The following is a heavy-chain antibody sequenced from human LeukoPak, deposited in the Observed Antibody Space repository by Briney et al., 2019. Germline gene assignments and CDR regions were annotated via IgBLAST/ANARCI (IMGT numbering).Heavy chain of an antibody. V-gene: IGHV4-4*07. CDR1: GGSISDYY. CDR3: ARANYVWGCYVY. Sequence: PSETLSLTCTVSGGSISDYYWSWIRQPAGKGLEWIGHIYTSVNTKYNPSLKSRVTMSVDTSKIQFSLSLRSVTAADTAVYYCARANYVWGCYVYWGQGTLVTVSS. D-gene: IGHD3-16*01. J-gene: IGHJ4*02. CDR2: IYTSVNT.